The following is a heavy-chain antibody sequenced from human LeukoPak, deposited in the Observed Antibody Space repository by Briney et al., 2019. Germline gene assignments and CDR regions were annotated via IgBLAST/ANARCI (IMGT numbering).Heavy chain of an antibody. Sequence: PGGSLRLSCAASGFTFSSYAMSXXXXXXXXXXXXXXXXXXXXGSTYYADSVKGRFTISRDNSKNTLYLQMNSLRAEDTAVYYCAKDQPSVTLWFGEFPFDYWGQGTLVTVSS. CDR3: AKDQPSVTLWFGEFPFDY. V-gene: IGHV3-23*01. CDR1: GFTFSSYA. D-gene: IGHD3-10*01. CDR2: XXXXXGST. J-gene: IGHJ4*02.